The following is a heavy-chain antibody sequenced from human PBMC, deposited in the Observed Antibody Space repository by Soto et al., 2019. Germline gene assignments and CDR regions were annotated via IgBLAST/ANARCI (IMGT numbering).Heavy chain of an antibody. D-gene: IGHD3-22*01. J-gene: IGHJ6*02. CDR3: AKDLKERYYDSSGYPNYLAYYYYGMDV. CDR1: GFTFSSYG. V-gene: IGHV3-30*18. Sequence: HPGGSLRLSCAASGFTFSSYGMHWVRQAPGKGLEWVAVISYDGSNKYYADSVKGRFTISRDNSKNTLYLQMNSLRAEDTAVYYCAKDLKERYYDSSGYPNYLAYYYYGMDVWGQGTTVTVSS. CDR2: ISYDGSNK.